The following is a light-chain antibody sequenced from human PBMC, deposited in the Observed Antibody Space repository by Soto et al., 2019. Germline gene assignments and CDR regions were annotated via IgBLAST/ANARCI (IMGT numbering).Light chain of an antibody. CDR1: QTISSW. V-gene: IGKV1-5*03. Sequence: DIQMTQSPSTLPASAGARVTITCRASQTISSWLAWYQQKPGKAPKLLIYKASTLKSGVPSRFSGSGSGTEFTLTISSLQPDDFATYYCQHYNSYSEAFGQGTKVDIK. J-gene: IGKJ1*01. CDR3: QHYNSYSEA. CDR2: KAS.